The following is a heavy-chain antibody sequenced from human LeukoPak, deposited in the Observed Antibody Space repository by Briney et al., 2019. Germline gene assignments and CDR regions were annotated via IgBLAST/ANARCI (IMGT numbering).Heavy chain of an antibody. V-gene: IGHV3-53*01. J-gene: IGHJ4*02. CDR3: ARALASGYYSYFDD. Sequence: GGSLRLSCKVSGLTVIAQYMTWVRQAPGRGLESVAPLYSGDKTYYPESVRDRFIISRDPSKNSVYLQMNNVRVEDTAVYYCARALASGYYSYFDDWGPGTLVTVSS. CDR1: GLTVIAQY. D-gene: IGHD3-3*01. CDR2: LYSGDKT.